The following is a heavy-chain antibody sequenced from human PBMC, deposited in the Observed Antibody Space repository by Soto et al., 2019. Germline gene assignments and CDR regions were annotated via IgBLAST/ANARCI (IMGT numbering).Heavy chain of an antibody. CDR2: ISGSGGST. V-gene: IGHV3-23*01. CDR3: AKAANLLIAVAAHF. CDR1: GFTFSSYA. Sequence: EVPLLESGGGLVQPGGSLRLSCAASGFTFSSYAMSWVRQAPGKGLEWVSTISGSGGSTYYADSVRGRFTISRDNSKNTLYLQMDSLRAEDTAVYYCAKAANLLIAVAAHFWGQGTLVTVSS. D-gene: IGHD6-19*01. J-gene: IGHJ4*02.